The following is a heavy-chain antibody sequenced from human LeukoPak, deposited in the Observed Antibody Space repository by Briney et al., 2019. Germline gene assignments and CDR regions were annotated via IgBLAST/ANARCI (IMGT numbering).Heavy chain of an antibody. V-gene: IGHV1-69-2*01. J-gene: IGHJ4*02. CDR1: GYTFTDYY. Sequence: ASVKISCKVSGYTFTDYYMHWVQQAPGKGLEWMGLVDPEDGETIYAEKFQGRVTITADTSTDTAYVELSSLRSEDTAVYYCATENERGSSGYYHFDYWGQGTLVTVSS. D-gene: IGHD3-22*01. CDR3: ATENERGSSGYYHFDY. CDR2: VDPEDGET.